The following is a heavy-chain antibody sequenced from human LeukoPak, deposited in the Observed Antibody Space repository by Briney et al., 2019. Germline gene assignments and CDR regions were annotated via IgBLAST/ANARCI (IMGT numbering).Heavy chain of an antibody. CDR2: ISGSGGST. D-gene: IGHD5-12*01. J-gene: IGHJ4*02. CDR3: AKDWMSTIINYFDY. Sequence: PGGSLRLSCAASGFTFSNYAMSWVRQTPGKGLEWVSSISGSGGSTHYADSVKGRFTISRDNSKNILYLQMNSLRAEDTAVYYCAKDWMSTIINYFDYWGQGTLVTVSS. CDR1: GFTFSNYA. V-gene: IGHV3-23*01.